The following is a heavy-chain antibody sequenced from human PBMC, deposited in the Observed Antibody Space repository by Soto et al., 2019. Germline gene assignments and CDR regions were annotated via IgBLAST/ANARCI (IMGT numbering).Heavy chain of an antibody. J-gene: IGHJ6*01. CDR1: GFTVSSNY. V-gene: IGHV3-53*04. Sequence: EVQLVESGGGLVQPGGSLRLSCAASGFTVSSNYMSWVRQAPGKGLEWVSVIYSGGSTYYADSVKGRFTISRHNSKSALYLQMHSLRAEETVVYYCARGSTGGYYDYGMDVWGQGTTVTVSS. CDR2: IYSGGST. CDR3: ARGSTGGYYDYGMDV. D-gene: IGHD2-15*01.